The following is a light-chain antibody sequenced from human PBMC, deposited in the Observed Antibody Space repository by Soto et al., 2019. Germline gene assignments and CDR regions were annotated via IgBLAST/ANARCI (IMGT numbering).Light chain of an antibody. CDR3: AAWDDSLSGRVV. J-gene: IGLJ2*01. V-gene: IGLV2-8*01. Sequence: QSALTQPPSASGSPGQSVAISCTGTSSDVGGYNYVSWYQQHPGKAPKLMIYEVNKRPSGVPDRFSGSKSGTSASLVISGLRSEDEADYYCAAWDDSLSGRVVFGGGTKVTVL. CDR2: EVN. CDR1: SSDVGGYNY.